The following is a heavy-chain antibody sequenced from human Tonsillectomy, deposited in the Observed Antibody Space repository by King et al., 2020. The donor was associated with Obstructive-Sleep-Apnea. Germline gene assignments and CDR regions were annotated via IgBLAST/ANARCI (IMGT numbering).Heavy chain of an antibody. Sequence: VQLVESGGGLVQPGGSLRLSCAASGFTFSSYAMSWVRQAPGKGLEWVSTISGGGGSTYYADSVKGRFTISRDNSKKTLYLQMNSLRAEDTAVYYCAKDLNYGGNSDWYFDLWGRGTLVTVSS. D-gene: IGHD4-23*01. J-gene: IGHJ2*01. CDR2: ISGGGGST. CDR1: GFTFSSYA. V-gene: IGHV3-23*04. CDR3: AKDLNYGGNSDWYFDL.